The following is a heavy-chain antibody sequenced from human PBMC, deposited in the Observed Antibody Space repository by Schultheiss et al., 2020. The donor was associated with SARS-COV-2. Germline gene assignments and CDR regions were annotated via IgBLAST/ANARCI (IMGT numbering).Heavy chain of an antibody. D-gene: IGHD6-19*01. J-gene: IGHJ4*02. V-gene: IGHV1-46*01. CDR2: INPSGGST. CDR3: ARGGQQWRMNY. CDR1: GGTFSSYA. Sequence: ASVKVSCKASGGTFSSYAISWVRQAPGQGLEWMGIINPSGGSTSYAQKFQGRVTMTRDTSTSTVYMELSSLRSDDTAVYYCARGGQQWRMNYWGQGTLVTVS.